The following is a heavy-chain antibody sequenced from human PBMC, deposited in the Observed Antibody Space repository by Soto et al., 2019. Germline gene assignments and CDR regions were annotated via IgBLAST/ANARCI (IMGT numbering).Heavy chain of an antibody. V-gene: IGHV3-30-3*01. CDR1: GFTFSSFT. J-gene: IGHJ4*02. CDR2: ISYDDGDNK. CDR3: ARTTVVSGTPDFDY. Sequence: QVHLVESGGGVVPPGRSLRLSCAASGFTFSSFTMHWVRQAPGKGLEWVAVISYDDGDNKYYADSVKGRFTISRDNSKNTLYLQMNSLRPEDTAVYYCARTTVVSGTPDFDYWGQGTLVTVSS. D-gene: IGHD4-4*01.